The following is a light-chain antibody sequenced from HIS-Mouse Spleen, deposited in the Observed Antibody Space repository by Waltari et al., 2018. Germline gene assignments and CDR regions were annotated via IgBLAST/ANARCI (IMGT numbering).Light chain of an antibody. Sequence: DMVMTQSPLSLPVTPGEQASRSCRSSQSLLHSNGYNYLDWYLQKPGQSPQLLIYLGSNRASGVPDRFSGSGSGTDFTLKISRVEAEDVGVYYCMQALQTPFTFGPGTKVDIK. CDR1: QSLLHSNGYNY. J-gene: IGKJ3*01. CDR2: LGS. CDR3: MQALQTPFT. V-gene: IGKV2-28*01.